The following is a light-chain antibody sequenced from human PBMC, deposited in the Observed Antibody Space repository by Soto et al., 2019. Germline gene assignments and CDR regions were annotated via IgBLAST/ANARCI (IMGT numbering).Light chain of an antibody. J-gene: IGKJ4*01. Sequence: EIVLTQSPATLSLFPGERATLSCRASQSDRTYLAWYQQKPGQAPRLLISDASKKATGIPDRFGGSGSGTDFTLTTSSLEAEDSAVYYCHQRSNWPRTFGGGSKVEIK. V-gene: IGKV3-11*01. CDR2: DAS. CDR3: HQRSNWPRT. CDR1: QSDRTY.